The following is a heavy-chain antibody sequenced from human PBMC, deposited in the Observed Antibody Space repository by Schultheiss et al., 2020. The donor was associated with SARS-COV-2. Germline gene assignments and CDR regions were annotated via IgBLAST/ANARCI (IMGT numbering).Heavy chain of an antibody. CDR1: GFTFSSYS. V-gene: IGHV3-21*01. D-gene: IGHD2-15*01. J-gene: IGHJ5*02. CDR3: VRDRSWWTPYNCFDL. CDR2: SSSSSSYI. Sequence: GGSLRLSCAASGFTFSSYSMNWVRQAPGKGLEWVSSSSSSSSYIYYADSMQGRFTASRDNANNSLYLQMHSLRAEDTAVYYCVRDRSWWTPYNCFDLWGRGTLVTVSS.